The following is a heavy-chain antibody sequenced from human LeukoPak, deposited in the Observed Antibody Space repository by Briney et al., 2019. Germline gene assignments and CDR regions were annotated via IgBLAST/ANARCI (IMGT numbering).Heavy chain of an antibody. D-gene: IGHD4-17*01. CDR3: ARDQVGYGDYEQGLRYYYMDV. J-gene: IGHJ6*03. CDR2: IYYSGST. V-gene: IGHV4-39*07. CDR1: GGSISSSSYY. Sequence: SETLSLTCTVSGGSISSSSYYWGWIRQPPGKGLEWIGSIYYSGSTYYNPSLKSRVTISVDTSKNQFSLKLSSVTAADTAVYYCARDQVGYGDYEQGLRYYYMDVWGKGTTVTVSS.